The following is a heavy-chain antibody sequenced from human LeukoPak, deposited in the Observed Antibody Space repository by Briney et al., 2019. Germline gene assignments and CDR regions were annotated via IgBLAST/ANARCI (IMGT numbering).Heavy chain of an antibody. J-gene: IGHJ4*02. CDR2: INPNSGGT. V-gene: IGHV1-2*02. CDR1: GYTFTGYY. CDR3: ARTYYYDSSGYD. D-gene: IGHD3-22*01. Sequence: PVASVKVSCTASGYTFTGYYMHWVRQAPGQGLEWMGWINPNSGGTNYAQKFQGRVTMTRDTSISTAYMELSRLRSDDTAVYYCARTYYYDSSGYDWGQGTLVTVSS.